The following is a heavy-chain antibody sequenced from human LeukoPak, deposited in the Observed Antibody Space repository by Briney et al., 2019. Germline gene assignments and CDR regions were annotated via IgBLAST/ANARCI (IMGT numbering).Heavy chain of an antibody. CDR2: INPGDSDT. V-gene: IGHV5-51*01. D-gene: IGHD2/OR15-2a*01. CDR1: GYSFISYYW. J-gene: IGHJ3*02. CDR3: ARQRRLLKDAFDI. Sequence: GESLKISCEGSGYSFISYYWIGWVRQTPGKGLEWVGAINPGDSDTRYSPSFQGQVTISADKSISTAYLQWSSLKASDTAMYYCARQRRLLKDAFDIWGQGTMVTVSS.